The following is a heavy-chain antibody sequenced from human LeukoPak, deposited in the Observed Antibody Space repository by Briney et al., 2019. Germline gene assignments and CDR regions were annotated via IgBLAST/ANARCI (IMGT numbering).Heavy chain of an antibody. CDR2: IYSSGST. J-gene: IGHJ4*02. CDR1: GVSISGNYY. Sequence: SETLSLTCTVSGVSISGNYYWSWIRQPAGKGLEWIGRIYSSGSTNYNPSLESRVTMSVDTSKNQLSLKLSSVTAADTAVYYCARDVVAAAGTWDYWGQGTLVTVSS. CDR3: ARDVVAAAGTWDY. V-gene: IGHV4-4*07. D-gene: IGHD6-13*01.